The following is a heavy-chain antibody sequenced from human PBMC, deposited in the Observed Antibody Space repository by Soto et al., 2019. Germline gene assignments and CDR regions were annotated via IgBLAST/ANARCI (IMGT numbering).Heavy chain of an antibody. CDR1: GGSFSGYY. CDR2: INHSGST. Sequence: PSETLALTCAVYGGSFSGYYWSLIRQPPGKGLEWIGEINHSGSTNYNPSLKSRVTISVDTSKNQFSLKLSSVTAADTAVYYCARSGARFWRGYYSYYFDYWGQGTLVTVSS. V-gene: IGHV4-34*01. D-gene: IGHD3-3*01. CDR3: ARSGARFWRGYYSYYFDY. J-gene: IGHJ4*02.